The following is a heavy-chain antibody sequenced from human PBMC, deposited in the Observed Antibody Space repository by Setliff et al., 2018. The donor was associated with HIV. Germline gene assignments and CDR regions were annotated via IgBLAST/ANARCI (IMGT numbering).Heavy chain of an antibody. CDR3: TREPMLRGLRHAFDI. CDR2: IHYNEKT. CDR1: GGSASNSRYY. D-gene: IGHD3-10*01. J-gene: IGHJ3*02. Sequence: SETLSLTCTVSGGSASNSRYYWAWIRQPPGKGLEYIGSIHYNEKTYYNPSLKSRVTISVDTSKNRFSLRLTSVTAADTGMYFCTREPMLRGLRHAFDIWGQGTMVTVSS. V-gene: IGHV4-39*02.